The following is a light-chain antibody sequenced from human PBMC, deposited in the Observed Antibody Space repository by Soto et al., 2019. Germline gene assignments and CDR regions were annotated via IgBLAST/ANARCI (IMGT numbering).Light chain of an antibody. CDR1: QSVSSY. J-gene: IGKJ4*01. CDR2: DAS. V-gene: IGKV3-11*01. CDR3: QQRSNWPST. Sequence: EIVLTQSPATLSLSPGDRATLSCRASQSVSSYLAWYQQKPGQAPRLLIYDASNRAAGIPARFSGSGSGTDFTLTIPSLEPEDVAVYYCQQRSNWPSTFGGGTKVEIK.